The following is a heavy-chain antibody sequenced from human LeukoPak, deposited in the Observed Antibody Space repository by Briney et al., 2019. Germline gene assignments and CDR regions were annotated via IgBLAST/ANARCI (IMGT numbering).Heavy chain of an antibody. CDR2: IIPIFGTA. CDR1: GGTFSSYA. Sequence: SVRVSCKASGGTFSSYAISWVRQAPGQELEWMGGIIPIFGTANYAQKFQGRVTITADESTSTAYMELSSLRSEDTAVYYCARDKCSSTSCYSPWFDPWGQGTLVTVSS. J-gene: IGHJ5*02. D-gene: IGHD2-2*01. V-gene: IGHV1-69*13. CDR3: ARDKCSSTSCYSPWFDP.